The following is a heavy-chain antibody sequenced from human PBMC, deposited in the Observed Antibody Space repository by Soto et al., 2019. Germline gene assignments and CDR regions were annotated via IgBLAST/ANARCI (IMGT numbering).Heavy chain of an antibody. CDR1: GFTFSSYA. Sequence: QVQLVESGGGVVQPGRSLRLSCAASGFTFSSYAMHWVRQAPGKGLEWVAIISYDGTNKYYADSVKGRFTISRDNSKNTLSVQMNSLRAEDTAVYYCASPTYRSGGSSSDYWGRGTLVTVSS. CDR2: ISYDGTNK. CDR3: ASPTYRSGGSSSDY. D-gene: IGHD2-15*01. V-gene: IGHV3-30-3*01. J-gene: IGHJ4*02.